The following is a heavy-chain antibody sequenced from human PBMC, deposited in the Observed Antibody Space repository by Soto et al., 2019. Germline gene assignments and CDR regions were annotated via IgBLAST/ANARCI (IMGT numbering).Heavy chain of an antibody. CDR1: GYTFISYD. CDR2: MNPKNDNT. V-gene: IGHV1-8*01. CDR3: ARSDGIALAYDI. Sequence: ASVKVSCKASGYTFISYDIIWVRKAPGQGLEWMGWMNPKNDNTASGQRLQGRVTLTRNTSITTAYMELTSLTSEDTAVYFCARSDGIALAYDIWGQGTMVTVSS. D-gene: IGHD6-13*01. J-gene: IGHJ3*02.